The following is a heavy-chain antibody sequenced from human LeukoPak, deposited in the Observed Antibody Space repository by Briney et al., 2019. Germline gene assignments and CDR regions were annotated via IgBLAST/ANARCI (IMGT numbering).Heavy chain of an antibody. CDR3: ARDGVAGQMGWFDP. V-gene: IGHV3-48*04. J-gene: IGHJ5*02. D-gene: IGHD6-19*01. Sequence: GGSLRLSCAASGFTFSSYSTNWVRQAPGKGLEWVSYISSSSSTIYYADSVKGRFTISRDNAKNSLYLQMNSLRAEDTAVYYCARDGVAGQMGWFDPWGQGTLVTVSS. CDR2: ISSSSSTI. CDR1: GFTFSSYS.